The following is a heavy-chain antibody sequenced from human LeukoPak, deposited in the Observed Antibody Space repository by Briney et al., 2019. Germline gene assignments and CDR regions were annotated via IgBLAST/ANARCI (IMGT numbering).Heavy chain of an antibody. Sequence: GGSLRLSCSASGFTFSSYYMTWVRQAPGKGLEWVAAISAGGGNTYYADFVKGRLVVSRDNSKNTLYLQMNGLRAEDTALYYCAKDRSAIITWSDYWGQGTLVTVSS. CDR2: ISAGGGNT. CDR3: AKDRSAIITWSDY. CDR1: GFTFSSYY. V-gene: IGHV3-23*01. D-gene: IGHD3-22*01. J-gene: IGHJ4*02.